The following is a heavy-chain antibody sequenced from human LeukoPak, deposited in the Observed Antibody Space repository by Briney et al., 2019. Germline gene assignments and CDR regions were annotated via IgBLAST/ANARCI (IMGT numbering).Heavy chain of an antibody. Sequence: GGSLRLSCAASGFTFSSYSMNWVRQAPGKGLEWVSSISSSSSYIYYAASVKGRFTISRDNAKNSLYLQMNSLRAEDTAVYYCARDYSSSSWSKFDPWGQGTLVTVSS. CDR3: ARDYSSSSWSKFDP. CDR1: GFTFSSYS. J-gene: IGHJ5*02. CDR2: ISSSSSYI. D-gene: IGHD6-13*01. V-gene: IGHV3-21*01.